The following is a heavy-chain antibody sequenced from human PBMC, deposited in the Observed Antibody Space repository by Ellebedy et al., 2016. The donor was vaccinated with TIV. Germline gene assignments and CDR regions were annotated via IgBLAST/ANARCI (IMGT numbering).Heavy chain of an antibody. CDR3: ARQGNYGEFYFDY. Sequence: GESLKISCAASGFTFSSYAMHWVRQAPGKGLEWVAVVSYDGGNKYYADSVKGRFTISRVNSENTLYLQMNSLRAEDTAVYYCARQGNYGEFYFDYWGLGTLVTVSS. J-gene: IGHJ4*02. V-gene: IGHV3-30*01. CDR2: VSYDGGNK. CDR1: GFTFSSYA. D-gene: IGHD3-10*01.